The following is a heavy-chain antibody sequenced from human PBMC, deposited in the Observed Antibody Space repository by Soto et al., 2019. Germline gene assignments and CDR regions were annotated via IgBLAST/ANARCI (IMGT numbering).Heavy chain of an antibody. CDR1: GFTFTDYW. Sequence: EEQLVESGGGLVQPGGSLRLSCAASGFTFTDYWIHWVRQAPGKGLVWVSRISSDGTGTTYADSVKGRFPISRDNAKNTVYLQMNSLSAEDTAVYFCARVKLPRYHYYYGMDVWGQGTAVTVSS. V-gene: IGHV3-74*01. D-gene: IGHD2-15*01. J-gene: IGHJ6*02. CDR3: ARVKLPRYHYYYGMDV. CDR2: ISSDGTGT.